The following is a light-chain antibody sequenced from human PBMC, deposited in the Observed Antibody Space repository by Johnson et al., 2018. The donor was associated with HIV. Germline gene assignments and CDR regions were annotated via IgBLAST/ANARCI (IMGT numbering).Light chain of an antibody. V-gene: IGLV1-51*02. CDR1: SPNIGNNY. Sequence: QSILTQPPSVSAAPGQKVTISCSGSSPNIGNNYVSWYQQLPGTAPNLLIHENNKRPSGIPDRFSGSKSGTSATLGITGLQTGDEADYYCGTWDSSLSAYVFGTGTKVTVL. CDR2: ENN. J-gene: IGLJ1*01. CDR3: GTWDSSLSAYV.